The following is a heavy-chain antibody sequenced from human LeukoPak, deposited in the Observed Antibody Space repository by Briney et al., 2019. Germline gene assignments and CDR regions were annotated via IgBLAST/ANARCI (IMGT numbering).Heavy chain of an antibody. Sequence: SVKVSCKASGYTFTSYAMHWVRQAPGQGLEWMGGIIPIFGTANYAQKFQGRVTITADESTSTAYMELSSLRSDDTAVYYCARGQNWFDPWGQGTLVTVSS. CDR2: IIPIFGTA. CDR1: GYTFTSYA. V-gene: IGHV1-69*13. J-gene: IGHJ5*02. CDR3: ARGQNWFDP.